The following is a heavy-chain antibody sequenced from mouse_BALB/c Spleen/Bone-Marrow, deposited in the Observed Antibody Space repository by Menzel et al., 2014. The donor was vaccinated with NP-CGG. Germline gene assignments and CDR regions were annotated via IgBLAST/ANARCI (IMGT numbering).Heavy chain of an antibody. CDR2: INPSNGGT. CDR3: IYYGNPYAMDY. D-gene: IGHD2-1*01. CDR1: GYTFTSYY. J-gene: IGHJ4*01. V-gene: IGHV1S81*02. Sequence: QVQLKQSGAELVKPGASVKLSCKASGYTFTSYYMYWVKQRPGQGLEWIGEINPSNGGTNFNEKFKSKATLTVDKSSSTAYMQLSSLTSGDSAVYYCIYYGNPYAMDYWGQGTSVTVSS.